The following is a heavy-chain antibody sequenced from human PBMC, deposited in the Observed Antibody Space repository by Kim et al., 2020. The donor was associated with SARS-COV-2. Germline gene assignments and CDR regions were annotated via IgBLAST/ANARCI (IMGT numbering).Heavy chain of an antibody. Sequence: SETLSLTCTVSGGSISSSSYYWGWIRQPPGKGVEWIGSIYYSGSTYYNPSLKSRVTISVDTSKNQFSLKLSSVTAADTAVYYCARISIVVVVAATHVAF. V-gene: IGHV4-39*01. CDR3: ARISIVVVVAATHVAF. CDR2: IYYSGST. J-gene: IGHJ3*01. D-gene: IGHD2-15*01. CDR1: GGSISSSSYY.